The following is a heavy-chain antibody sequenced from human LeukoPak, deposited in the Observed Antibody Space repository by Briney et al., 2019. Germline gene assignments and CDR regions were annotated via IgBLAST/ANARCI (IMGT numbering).Heavy chain of an antibody. CDR1: GGTFSSYA. V-gene: IGHV1-69*05. D-gene: IGHD6-13*01. CDR3: ASCPAAAGKKSRYYYMDV. Sequence: SVKVSCKASGGTFSSYAISWVRQAPGQGLECMGGIIPIFGTANYAQKFQGRVTITTGESTSTAYMELSSLRSEDTAVYNCASCPAAAGKKSRYYYMDVGGKGTTVTVFS. CDR2: IIPIFGTA. J-gene: IGHJ6*03.